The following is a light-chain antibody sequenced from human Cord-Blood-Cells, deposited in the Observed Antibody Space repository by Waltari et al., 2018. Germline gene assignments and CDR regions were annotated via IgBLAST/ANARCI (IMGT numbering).Light chain of an antibody. CDR1: QSVSSY. CDR2: DAS. J-gene: IGKJ4*01. CDR3: QPSSNWHTLT. Sequence: EIVLTQSPATLSLSPGERATLSCRASQSVSSYLAWYQQKPGQAPRLLIYDASNRATGIPARFSGSGSGTDFTLTISGLEPEDFSVYYCQPSSNWHTLTFGGGTKVEIK. V-gene: IGKV3-11*01.